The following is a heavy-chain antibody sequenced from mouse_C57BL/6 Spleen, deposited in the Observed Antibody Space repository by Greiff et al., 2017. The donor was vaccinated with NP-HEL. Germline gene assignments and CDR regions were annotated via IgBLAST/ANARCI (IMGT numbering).Heavy chain of an antibody. CDR3: ARETAQATGGYFDV. Sequence: QVQLQQPGAELVKPGASVKLSCKASGYTFTSYWMHWVKQRPGQGLEWIGDIYPGSGSTNYNEKFKSKATLTVDTSSSTAYMQLSSLTSEDSAVYYCARETAQATGGYFDVWGTGTTVTVSS. D-gene: IGHD3-2*02. J-gene: IGHJ1*03. CDR2: IYPGSGST. V-gene: IGHV1-55*01. CDR1: GYTFTSYW.